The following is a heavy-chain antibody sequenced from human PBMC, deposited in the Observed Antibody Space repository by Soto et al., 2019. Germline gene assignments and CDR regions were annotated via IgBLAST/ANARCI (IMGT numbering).Heavy chain of an antibody. J-gene: IGHJ6*03. D-gene: IGHD3-3*01. CDR3: ATTSPSGSYYPYWSGSNAGYFFYXMDV. CDR2: INYIGST. V-gene: IGHV4-59*01. Sequence: NPSETLSLTCTVSRGSISGYYWSWIRQSPGKGLEWIGHINYIGSTNYNPYLKSRVTMSVDTSKNQFSLKVRSVTAADTAVYYCATTSPSGSYYPYWSGSNAGYFFYXMDVWGKGTTVTVSS. CDR1: RGSISGYY.